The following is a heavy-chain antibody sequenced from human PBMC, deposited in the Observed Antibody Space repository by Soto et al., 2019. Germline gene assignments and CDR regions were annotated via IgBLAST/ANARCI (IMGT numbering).Heavy chain of an antibody. CDR1: GFSLSSATMG. Sequence: SGPTLVNPTETLTLTCTVSGFSLSSATMGVSWIRQPPGKALEWLAHIFSKDEKSYNTSLKSRLTISRDTSKSQVILTMTNMGSVDTATYYCARLDKLAAAATGWIDGWGQGTRVTVAS. D-gene: IGHD6-13*01. CDR3: ARLDKLAAAATGWIDG. V-gene: IGHV2-26*01. CDR2: IFSKDEK. J-gene: IGHJ4*02.